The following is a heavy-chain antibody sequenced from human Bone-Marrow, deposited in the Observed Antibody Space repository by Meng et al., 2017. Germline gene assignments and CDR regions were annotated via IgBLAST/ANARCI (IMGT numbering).Heavy chain of an antibody. CDR2: SNWNGVTT. D-gene: IGHD2-15*01. Sequence: GEFLKIPCRAPGFTIDNYAMSWVRQPPGKGLEWVSGSNWNGVTTSYVDSVKGRFTISRDNTKSSLYLQMSSLRAEDTAFYYCAREGCSGGKCDSGADYWGRGTLVTVSS. V-gene: IGHV3-20*04. CDR1: GFTIDNYA. J-gene: IGHJ4*02. CDR3: AREGCSGGKCDSGADY.